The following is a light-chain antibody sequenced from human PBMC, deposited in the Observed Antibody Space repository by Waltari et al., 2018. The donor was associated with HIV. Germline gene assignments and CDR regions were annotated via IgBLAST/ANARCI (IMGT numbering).Light chain of an antibody. CDR3: QAYDNSESEWVV. Sequence: QSVLTQPPSVSGAPGQRVTISCTGSSNIGAGYDVQWYQQLPGTAPKLLTCGAESRPSGGRDRFTGSKSGASASRSIAGLQAEDEAEYYCQAYDNSESEWVVLGGGTKVTVL. J-gene: IGLJ3*02. CDR2: GAE. CDR1: SSNIGAGYD. V-gene: IGLV1-40*01.